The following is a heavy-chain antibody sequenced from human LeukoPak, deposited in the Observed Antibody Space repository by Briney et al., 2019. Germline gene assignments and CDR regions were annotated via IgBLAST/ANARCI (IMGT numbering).Heavy chain of an antibody. CDR1: GGSFSGYY. Sequence: SGTLSLTCAVSGGSFSGYYWSWVRQPPGKGLEWIGEINPSGGTPYTPSLQRRVTISLETSKNRFYLNLSSVTAADTAAYYCASDPGIAVAVTMASWFHPLGQGTLGTVS. CDR3: ASDPGIAVAVTMASWFHP. D-gene: IGHD6-19*01. V-gene: IGHV4-34*01. J-gene: IGHJ5*01. CDR2: INPSGGT.